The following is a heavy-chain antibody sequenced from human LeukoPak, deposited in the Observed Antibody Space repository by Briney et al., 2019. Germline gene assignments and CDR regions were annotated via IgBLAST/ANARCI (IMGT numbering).Heavy chain of an antibody. Sequence: GESLKISCKGSGYSFTNYWIGWVRQMPGKGLESMGIISPDGSDTRYSPSFQGQVTISADKSITTAYLQWSSLKASDTAMYYCARLTSSWSFDYWGQGTLVTVSS. CDR3: ARLTSSWSFDY. CDR1: GYSFTNYW. J-gene: IGHJ4*02. CDR2: ISPDGSDT. D-gene: IGHD6-13*01. V-gene: IGHV5-51*01.